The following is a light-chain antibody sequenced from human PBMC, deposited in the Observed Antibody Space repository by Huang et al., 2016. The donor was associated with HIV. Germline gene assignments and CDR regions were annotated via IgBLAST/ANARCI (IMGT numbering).Light chain of an antibody. CDR2: ATS. V-gene: IGKV1-39*01. CDR1: QSITTY. J-gene: IGKJ2*01. CDR3: QQSYNLPYT. Sequence: DIQMTQSPPSLSASLGDRVTITCRASQSITTYLKWYRHKPGEAPELLLHATSTLRHGVPSRFSGGGSGTDFTLTITNLQPEDVASYYCQQSYNLPYTFGRGTKVDIK.